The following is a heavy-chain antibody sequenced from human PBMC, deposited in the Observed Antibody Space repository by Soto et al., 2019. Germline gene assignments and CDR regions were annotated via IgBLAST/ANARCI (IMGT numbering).Heavy chain of an antibody. D-gene: IGHD1-26*01. CDR3: TPGREQNFQ. V-gene: IGHV3-66*01. CDR2: IYSGGNT. Sequence: EVLLVESGGGLVQPGGSLRLSCAASALSVSNNYITWVRQAPGKGLEWVSLIYSGGNTYYADSVKGRFTISRDSSRNTVYLQMHSLIPEDTAVYYCTPGREQNFQWCQGTLVTVSS. J-gene: IGHJ4*02. CDR1: ALSVSNNY.